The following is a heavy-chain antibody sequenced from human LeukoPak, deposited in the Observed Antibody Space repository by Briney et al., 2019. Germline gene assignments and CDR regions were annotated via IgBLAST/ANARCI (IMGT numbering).Heavy chain of an antibody. CDR3: ARDNSVGDIAWWFDP. CDR1: GYSFTGHY. D-gene: IGHD3-16*02. Sequence: ASVKVSCKSSGYSFTGHYMHWVRQAPGQGLEWMGVINPRGMSTIYAEKFQGRIIMTRDLSTTTDYMELSSLRSEDTAVYYCARDNSVGDIAWWFDPWGQGTLVTVSS. J-gene: IGHJ5*02. V-gene: IGHV1-46*01. CDR2: INPRGMST.